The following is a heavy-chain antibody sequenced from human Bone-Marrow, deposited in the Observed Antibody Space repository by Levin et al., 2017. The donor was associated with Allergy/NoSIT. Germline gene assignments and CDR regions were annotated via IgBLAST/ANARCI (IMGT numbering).Heavy chain of an antibody. CDR1: GFTFRTYS. CDR2: ISSSASTI. J-gene: IGHJ4*02. CDR3: ARGRLYGSGTLYCFDY. Sequence: GESLKISCAASGFTFRTYSMNWVRQAPGKGLEWVSSISSSASTIYYADSVKGRFTISRDNAKNSLFLQMNSLRDEDTAVYYCARGRLYGSGTLYCFDYWGQGPLVTVSS. V-gene: IGHV3-48*02. D-gene: IGHD3-10*01.